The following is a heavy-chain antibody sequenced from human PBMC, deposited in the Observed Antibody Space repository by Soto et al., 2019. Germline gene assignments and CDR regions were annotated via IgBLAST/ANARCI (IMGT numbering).Heavy chain of an antibody. J-gene: IGHJ2*01. Sequence: QVQLVQSGAEVKKPGSSVKVSCKASGGTFSSYAISWVRQAPGQGLEWMGGIIPIFGTANYAQKFQGRVTITADESTSTAYMELSSLRSEDTAVYYCARGVEGNDLWSGYHYWYFDLWGRGTLVTVSS. CDR3: ARGVEGNDLWSGYHYWYFDL. CDR1: GGTFSSYA. V-gene: IGHV1-69*01. D-gene: IGHD3-3*01. CDR2: IIPIFGTA.